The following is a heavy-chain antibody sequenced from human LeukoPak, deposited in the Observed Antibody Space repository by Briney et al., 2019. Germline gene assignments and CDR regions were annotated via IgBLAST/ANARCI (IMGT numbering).Heavy chain of an antibody. Sequence: GGSLRLSCAASGFTFSSYWMSWVRQAPGKGLEWVANIKQDGSEKYYVDSVKGRFTISRDNAKNSLYLLMNSLRTEDMALYYCAKDRGSSGALDAFDIWGQGTMVTVSS. V-gene: IGHV3-7*03. CDR2: IKQDGSEK. J-gene: IGHJ3*02. CDR1: GFTFSSYW. CDR3: AKDRGSSGALDAFDI. D-gene: IGHD3-16*01.